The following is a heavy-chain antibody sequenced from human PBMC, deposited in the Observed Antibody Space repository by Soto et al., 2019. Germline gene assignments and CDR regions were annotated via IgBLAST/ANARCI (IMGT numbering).Heavy chain of an antibody. CDR3: ARTLPTYYYDSSGSDNGFDY. D-gene: IGHD3-22*01. Sequence: SGPTLVNPTQTLTLTCTFSGFSLSTSGMCVSWIRQPPGKALEWLALIDWDDDKYYSTSLKTRLTISKDTSKNQVVLTMTNMDPVDTATYYCARTLPTYYYDSSGSDNGFDYWGQGTLVTVSS. CDR2: IDWDDDK. V-gene: IGHV2-70*01. J-gene: IGHJ4*02. CDR1: GFSLSTSGMC.